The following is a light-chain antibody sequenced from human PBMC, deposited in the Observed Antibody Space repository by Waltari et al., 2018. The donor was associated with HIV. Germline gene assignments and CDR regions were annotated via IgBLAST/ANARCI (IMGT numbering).Light chain of an antibody. Sequence: SVLTQPPSASGTPGPRVAIPWSGSSSNIRSKRLHWYQQLPGPAPTLHIYSNYLRPSGVPDRFSGSKSGTSASLAISGLQSEDEADYFCATWDDSLHGLFGGGTKLTVL. J-gene: IGLJ2*01. CDR1: SSNIRSKR. CDR3: ATWDDSLHGL. V-gene: IGLV1-44*01. CDR2: SNY.